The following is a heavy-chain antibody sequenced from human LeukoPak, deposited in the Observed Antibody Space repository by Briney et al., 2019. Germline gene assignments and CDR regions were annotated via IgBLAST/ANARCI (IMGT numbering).Heavy chain of an antibody. D-gene: IGHD4-17*01. V-gene: IGHV4-4*07. J-gene: IGHJ4*02. Sequence: SETLSLTCTVPGGSITDYLWTWIRQPAGKGLEWIGRIFPSGTTSYNTTLQSRVTLSLDISKRQFFLKLTSVTAADTAMYYCVREVPHYGIDFWGQGTLVTVSS. CDR2: IFPSGTT. CDR3: VREVPHYGIDF. CDR1: GGSITDYL.